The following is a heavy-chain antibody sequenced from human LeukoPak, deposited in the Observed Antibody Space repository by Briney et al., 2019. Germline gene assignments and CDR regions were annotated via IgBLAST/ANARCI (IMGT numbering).Heavy chain of an antibody. CDR1: VYTFTSCD. D-gene: IGHD6-19*01. CDR3: TRGSSGRRDN. Sequence: ASVKVSCTASVYTFTSCDINWVRQATGQGLEWMGWMNPNSGNTGYVQSFQGRITMSRDISICTAYMELSNLTSEDTAIYSCTRGSSGRRDNWGQGTLVTVSA. J-gene: IGHJ4*02. V-gene: IGHV1-8*01. CDR2: MNPNSGNT.